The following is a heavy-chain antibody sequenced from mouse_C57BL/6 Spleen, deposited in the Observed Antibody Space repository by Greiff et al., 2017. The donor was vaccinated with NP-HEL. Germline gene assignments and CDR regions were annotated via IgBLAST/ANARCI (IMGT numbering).Heavy chain of an antibody. CDR3: ARDPDGRYFDY. J-gene: IGHJ2*01. CDR2: ISDGGSYT. CDR1: GFTFSSYA. V-gene: IGHV5-4*01. D-gene: IGHD2-3*01. Sequence: EVQGVESGGGLVKPGGSLKLSCAASGFTFSSYAMSWVRQTPEKRLEWVATISDGGSYTYYPDNVKGRFTISRDNAKNNLYLQMSHLKSEDTAMYYCARDPDGRYFDYWGQSTTLTVSS.